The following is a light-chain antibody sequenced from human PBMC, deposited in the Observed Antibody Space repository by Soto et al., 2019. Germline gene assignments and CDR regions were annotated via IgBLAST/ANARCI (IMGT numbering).Light chain of an antibody. Sequence: DIVMTQSPDSLAVSLGERVTINCKSSQSVLYSSNNKNYLAWYQQKPGQPPKLLIYWASTRESGVPDRFSGSGSETDFTLTISSLQAEDVAVYYCQQYYNTPLTFGGGTKVEIK. V-gene: IGKV4-1*01. CDR2: WAS. J-gene: IGKJ4*01. CDR3: QQYYNTPLT. CDR1: QSVLYSSNNKNY.